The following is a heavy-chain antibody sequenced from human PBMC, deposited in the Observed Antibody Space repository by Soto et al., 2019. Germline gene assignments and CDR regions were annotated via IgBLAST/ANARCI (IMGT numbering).Heavy chain of an antibody. CDR1: GFTFSDYY. Sequence: GGSLRLSCAASGFTFSDYYMSWIRQAPGKGLEWVSYISSSSSYTNYADSVKGRFTISRDNAKNSLYLQMNSLRAEDTAVYYCARKKDCGGDCYSGFDIWGQGTMVTVSS. CDR2: ISSSSSYT. CDR3: ARKKDCGGDCYSGFDI. J-gene: IGHJ3*02. D-gene: IGHD2-21*02. V-gene: IGHV3-11*03.